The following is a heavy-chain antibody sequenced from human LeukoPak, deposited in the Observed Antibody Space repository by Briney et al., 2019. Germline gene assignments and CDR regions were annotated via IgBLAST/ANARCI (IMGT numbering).Heavy chain of an antibody. CDR1: GGSIHSY. D-gene: IGHD3-10*02. J-gene: IGHJ6*04. Sequence: SETLSFTCTVSGGSIHSYWSWIRQPAGKGLEWIGRISGSGTITYNPALQSRLTISIDTSKNQFSLKLMSVTAEDTAVYYCAELGITMIGGVWGKGTTVTISS. V-gene: IGHV4-4*07. CDR3: AELGITMIGGV. CDR2: ISGSGTI.